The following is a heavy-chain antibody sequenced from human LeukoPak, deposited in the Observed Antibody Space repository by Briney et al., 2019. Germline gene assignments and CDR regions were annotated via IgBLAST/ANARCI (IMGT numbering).Heavy chain of an antibody. CDR3: AKVKWKLIGYFDY. D-gene: IGHD1-20*01. Sequence: GGSLRLSCAASRFTFSNYVMNWVRQAPGKGLEWVSIISARGDSPNYADSVKGRFTISRDDSKNTLFLQMNSLRAEDTAVYFCAKVKWKLIGYFDYWGQGTLVTVSS. CDR2: ISARGDSP. J-gene: IGHJ4*02. V-gene: IGHV3-23*01. CDR1: RFTFSNYV.